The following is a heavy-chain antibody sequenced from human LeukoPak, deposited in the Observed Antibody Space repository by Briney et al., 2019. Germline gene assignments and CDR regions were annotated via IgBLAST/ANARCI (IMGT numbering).Heavy chain of an antibody. D-gene: IGHD3-10*01. Sequence: GGSLRLSCAASGFTFSSYAMSWVRQAQGRGLEWVSAISGRGGSTYYADSVKGRFTISRDNSKNTLYLQMNSLRDEDTAVYYCATYYYGSGSYYNPFDYWGQGTLVTVSS. CDR3: ATYYYGSGSYYNPFDY. J-gene: IGHJ4*02. V-gene: IGHV3-23*01. CDR2: ISGRGGST. CDR1: GFTFSSYA.